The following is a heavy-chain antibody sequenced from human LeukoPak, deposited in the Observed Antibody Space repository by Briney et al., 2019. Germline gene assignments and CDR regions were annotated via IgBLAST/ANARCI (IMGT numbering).Heavy chain of an antibody. J-gene: IGHJ5*02. CDR1: GGSFSGYY. V-gene: IGHV4-34*01. Sequence: PSETLSLACAVYGGSFSGYYWSWIRQPPGKGLEWIGEINHNGSTNYNPSLKSRVTISVDTSKNQFSLKLSSVTAADTAVYYCARGFTVTTSTRRRYNWFDPWGQGTLVTVSS. D-gene: IGHD4-17*01. CDR3: ARGFTVTTSTRRRYNWFDP. CDR2: INHNGST.